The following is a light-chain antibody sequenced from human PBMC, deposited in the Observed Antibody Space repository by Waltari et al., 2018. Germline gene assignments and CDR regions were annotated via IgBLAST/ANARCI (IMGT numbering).Light chain of an antibody. Sequence: SFVVTQPPSVSVAPGQTAIITWGGNNIGSKGVHWYQQKPGQAPVLVIYDDNKRASGTPGRFPGSNSGNTATLTISRVEAGDEADYYCHVWDSYADYLFVFGIGTKVAVL. CDR1: NIGSKG. V-gene: IGLV3-21*02. J-gene: IGLJ1*01. CDR2: DDN. CDR3: HVWDSYADYLFV.